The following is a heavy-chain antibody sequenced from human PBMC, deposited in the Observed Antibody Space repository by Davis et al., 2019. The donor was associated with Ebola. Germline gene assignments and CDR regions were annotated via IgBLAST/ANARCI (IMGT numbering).Heavy chain of an antibody. CDR3: ARERGVRYGGSDYYYGMDV. J-gene: IGHJ6*02. V-gene: IGHV4-4*02. Sequence: SETLSLTCAVSGGSISSSNWWSWVRQPPGKGLEWIGEIYHRRSTNYNPSLKSRVTISVDTSKNQFSLKVSSVTAADTAVYYCARERGVRYGGSDYYYGMDVWGQGTTVTVSS. CDR1: GGSISSSNW. CDR2: IYHRRST. D-gene: IGHD4-23*01.